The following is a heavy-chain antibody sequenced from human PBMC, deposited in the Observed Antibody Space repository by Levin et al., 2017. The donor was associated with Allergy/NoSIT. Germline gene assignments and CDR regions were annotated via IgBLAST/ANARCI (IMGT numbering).Heavy chain of an antibody. CDR2: ISYDGSNK. J-gene: IGHJ5*02. V-gene: IGHV3-30-3*01. Sequence: GGSLRLSCAASGFTFSSYAMHWVRQAPGKGLEWVAVISYDGSNKYYADSVKGRFTISRDNSKNTLYLQMNSLRAEDTAVYYCARGGLTIFGVVIAEDNWFDPWGQGTLVTVSS. D-gene: IGHD3-3*01. CDR3: ARGGLTIFGVVIAEDNWFDP. CDR1: GFTFSSYA.